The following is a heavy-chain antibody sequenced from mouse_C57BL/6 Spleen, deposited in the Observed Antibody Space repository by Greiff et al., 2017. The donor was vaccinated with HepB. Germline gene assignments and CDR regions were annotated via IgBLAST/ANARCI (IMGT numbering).Heavy chain of an antibody. Sequence: EVKLQESGPGLVKPSQSLSLTCSVTGYSITSGYYWNWIRQFPGNKLEWMGYISYDGSNNYNPSLKNRISITRDTSKNQFFLKLNSVTTEDTATYYCARRGANWDGWYFDVWGTGTTVTVSS. D-gene: IGHD4-1*01. J-gene: IGHJ1*03. V-gene: IGHV3-6*01. CDR3: ARRGANWDGWYFDV. CDR2: ISYDGSN. CDR1: GYSITSGYY.